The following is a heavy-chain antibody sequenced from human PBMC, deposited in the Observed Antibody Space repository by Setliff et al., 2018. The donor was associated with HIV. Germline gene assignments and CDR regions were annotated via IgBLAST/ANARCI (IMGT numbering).Heavy chain of an antibody. V-gene: IGHV4-59*11. CDR1: GDSISSQF. J-gene: IGHJ4*02. CDR3: ARGDSSSWIFDY. Sequence: SETLSLTCTVSGDSISSQFWRWIRQSPGKRLEWIGSIYYTGRTYYNPSLKSRVIISVDTSKKQFFLKLSSVTAADTAVYYCARGDSSSWIFDYWGQGTLVTVSS. D-gene: IGHD6-13*01. CDR2: IYYTGRT.